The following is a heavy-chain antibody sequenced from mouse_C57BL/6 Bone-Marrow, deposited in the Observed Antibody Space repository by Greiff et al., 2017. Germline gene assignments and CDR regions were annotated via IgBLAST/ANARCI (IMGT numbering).Heavy chain of an antibody. CDR3: ASPKIYYDYDGFAY. Sequence: VQLQQSGAELARPGASVKLSCKASGYTFTSYGISWVKQRTGQGLEWIGEIYPRSGNTYYNEKFKGKATLTADKSSSTEYMELRSLTSEDSAVYFCASPKIYYDYDGFAYWGQGTLVTVSA. V-gene: IGHV1-81*01. CDR1: GYTFTSYG. J-gene: IGHJ3*01. CDR2: IYPRSGNT. D-gene: IGHD2-4*01.